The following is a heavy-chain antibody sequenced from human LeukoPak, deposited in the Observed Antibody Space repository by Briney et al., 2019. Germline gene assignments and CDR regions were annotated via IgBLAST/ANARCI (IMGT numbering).Heavy chain of an antibody. D-gene: IGHD3-3*01. Sequence: GGSLRLSCAASGFTFSSYGMSWVRQAPGKGLEWVSAISGSGGSTYYADSVKGRFTISRDNSKNTLYLQMNSLRAEDTAVYYCARSDFQGGFDYWGQGTLVTVSS. V-gene: IGHV3-23*01. CDR3: ARSDFQGGFDY. CDR1: GFTFSSYG. J-gene: IGHJ4*02. CDR2: ISGSGGST.